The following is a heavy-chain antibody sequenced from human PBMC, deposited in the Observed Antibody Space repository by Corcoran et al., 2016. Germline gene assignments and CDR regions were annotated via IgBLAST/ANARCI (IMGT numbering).Heavy chain of an antibody. CDR2: IWYDGNKQ. Sequence: QMQLVESGGGVVQPGRSLRLSCAASGFNFNSYGMHWVRQAPGKGLEWVAIIWYDGNKQYYADSVKGRFTISRDNSRNTVHLQMNSLRDEDSAVYFCAREGAPGGPSHPHDGMDVWGQGTAVTVAS. D-gene: IGHD3-16*01. J-gene: IGHJ6*02. CDR3: AREGAPGGPSHPHDGMDV. CDR1: GFNFNSYG. V-gene: IGHV3-33*01.